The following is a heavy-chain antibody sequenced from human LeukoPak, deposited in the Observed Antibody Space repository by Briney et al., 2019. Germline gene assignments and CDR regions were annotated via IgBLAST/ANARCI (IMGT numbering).Heavy chain of an antibody. CDR2: ISSSSSHI. D-gene: IGHD6-13*01. CDR1: GFTFSSYS. J-gene: IGHJ4*02. V-gene: IGHV3-21*01. CDR3: ARDRAAAGTYYFDY. Sequence: PGGSLRLSCAASGFTFSSYSMNWVRQAPGKGLEWVSSISSSSSHIYYADSVKGRFTISRDNAKNSLYLQMNSLRAEDTAVYYCARDRAAAGTYYFDYWGQGTLVTVSS.